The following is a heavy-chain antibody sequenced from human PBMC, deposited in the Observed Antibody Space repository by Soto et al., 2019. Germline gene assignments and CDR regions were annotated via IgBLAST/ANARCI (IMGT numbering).Heavy chain of an antibody. J-gene: IGHJ4*02. V-gene: IGHV4-30-2*01. CDR1: GGSISSGGYS. D-gene: IGHD6-19*01. CDR3: ARAGGLGAVAVDY. Sequence: QLQLQESGSGLVKPSQTLSLTCAVSGGSISSGGYSWSWIRQPPGKGLEWIGYIYHSGRTYYNPSLKSRVTISVDRYKNQFALKLSSVTAADTAVYYCARAGGLGAVAVDYWGQGTLVTVSS. CDR2: IYHSGRT.